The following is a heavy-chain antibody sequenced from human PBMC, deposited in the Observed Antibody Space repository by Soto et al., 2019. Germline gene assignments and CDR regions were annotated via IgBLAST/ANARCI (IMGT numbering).Heavy chain of an antibody. CDR2: LFSNHEK. Sequence: QVTLKESGPVLVRPTETLTLTCTVSGFSLSNAKMGVRWIRQPTGKALEWLGHLFSNHEKSYTTSLQNRLTIPDATSNRQVAPRITSTAPAATVRTYLALRRSGWFLVDAWGQANLVTVSS. V-gene: IGHV2-26*01. D-gene: IGHD6-19*01. CDR3: ALRRSGWFLVDA. J-gene: IGHJ5*02. CDR1: GFSLSNAKMG.